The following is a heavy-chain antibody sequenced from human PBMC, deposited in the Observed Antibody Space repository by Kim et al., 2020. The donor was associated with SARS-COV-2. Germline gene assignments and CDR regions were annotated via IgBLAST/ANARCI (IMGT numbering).Heavy chain of an antibody. D-gene: IGHD6-25*01. J-gene: IGHJ4*02. CDR2: SSDGGIT. CDR3: VRGAA. V-gene: IGHV3-64D*06. Sequence: SSDGGITYYADSVEGRFTSSRDNSKNTLYLQLSTLRDEDTAVYYCVRGAAWGQGTLVTVSS.